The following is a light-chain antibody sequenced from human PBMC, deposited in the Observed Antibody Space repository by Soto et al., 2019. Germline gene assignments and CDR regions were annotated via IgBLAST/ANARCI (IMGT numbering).Light chain of an antibody. V-gene: IGKV1-5*01. CDR2: GAS. CDR1: QSVGTW. J-gene: IGKJ1*01. Sequence: IQMTQSPSTLSASVGGRVTITCRASQSVGTWVAWYQQKPGKAPKLLIYGASNLERGVPSRFSGSGSGTEFTLTITTLQPDDFATYFCQQYNRNTWSFGPGTKVDI. CDR3: QQYNRNTWS.